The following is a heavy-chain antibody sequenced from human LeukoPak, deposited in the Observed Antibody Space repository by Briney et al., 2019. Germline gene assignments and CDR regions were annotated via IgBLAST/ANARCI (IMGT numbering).Heavy chain of an antibody. J-gene: IGHJ6*02. V-gene: IGHV1-2*02. Sequence: GASVKVSCKASGYIFTGYYTHWVQQAPGQGLEWMGWINPDSGGTFYAQKFQGRVTMTRDTSIGTAYMELSRLRSDDTAVYYCTRGTSGTYPVYYEMHVWGQGTTVTVSS. CDR1: GYIFTGYY. CDR3: TRGTSGTYPVYYEMHV. CDR2: INPDSGGT. D-gene: IGHD3-10*01.